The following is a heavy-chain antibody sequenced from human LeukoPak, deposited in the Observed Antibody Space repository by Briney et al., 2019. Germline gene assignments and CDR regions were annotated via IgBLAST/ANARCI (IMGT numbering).Heavy chain of an antibody. CDR1: GYTFTGYY. Sequence: VSVKVSCKASGYTFTGYYMHWVRQAPGQGLEWMGRINPNSGGTNYAQKFQGRVTMTRDTSISTAYMELSRLRSDDTAVYYCARWGGSGYYYEASRPTDYWGQGTLVTVSS. D-gene: IGHD3-22*01. CDR3: ARWGGSGYYYEASRPTDY. J-gene: IGHJ4*02. CDR2: INPNSGGT. V-gene: IGHV1-2*06.